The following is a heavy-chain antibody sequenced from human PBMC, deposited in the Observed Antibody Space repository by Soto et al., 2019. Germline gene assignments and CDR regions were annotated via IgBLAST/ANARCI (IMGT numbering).Heavy chain of an antibody. CDR2: IYPGDSDT. J-gene: IGHJ6*02. D-gene: IGHD3-3*01. CDR1: GYSFTSDW. CDR3: ARHSRYDFWSGSLDSYGMDV. Sequence: ESLQIGCNGSGYSFTSDWIVWVHQMPGKGRGWMGIIYPGDSDTRYSPSFQGQVTISADKSISTAYLQWSSLKASDTAMYYRARHSRYDFWSGSLDSYGMDVWDQGATVTGSS. V-gene: IGHV5-51*07.